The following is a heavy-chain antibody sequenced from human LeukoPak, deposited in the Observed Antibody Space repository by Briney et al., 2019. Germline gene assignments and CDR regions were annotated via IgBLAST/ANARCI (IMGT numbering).Heavy chain of an antibody. CDR3: ARSLYRRFQVLDWFDP. J-gene: IGHJ5*02. CDR1: GGSISGYY. D-gene: IGHD5-12*01. CDR2: IYYSGST. Sequence: SETLSLTCTVSGGSISGYYWSWIRQPPGKGLEWIGYIYYSGSTNYNPSLKSRVTFSVDTSKNQFSLNLSSVTAADTAVYYCARSLYRRFQVLDWFDPWGQGTLVTVSS. V-gene: IGHV4-59*01.